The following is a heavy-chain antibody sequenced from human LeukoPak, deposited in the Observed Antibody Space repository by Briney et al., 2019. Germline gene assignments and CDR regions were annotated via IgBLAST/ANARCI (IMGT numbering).Heavy chain of an antibody. CDR1: GYTFTGYY. CDR2: INPNSGGT. D-gene: IGHD1-26*01. CDR3: ARDQGGGSAFDI. V-gene: IGHV1-2*02. Sequence: EASVKVSCKASGYTFTGYYMHWVRQAPGQGLEWMGWINPNSGGTNYAQKFQGRVTMTRDTSISTAYMELSRLRSDGTAVYYCARDQGGGSAFDIWGQGTMVTVSS. J-gene: IGHJ3*02.